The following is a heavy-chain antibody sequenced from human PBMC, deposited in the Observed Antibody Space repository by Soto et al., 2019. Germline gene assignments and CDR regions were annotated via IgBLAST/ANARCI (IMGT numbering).Heavy chain of an antibody. V-gene: IGHV4-31*03. CDR3: ARELSRYNCFDP. D-gene: IGHD6-25*01. CDR2: IYYSGST. J-gene: IGHJ5*02. Sequence: SETLSLTCTVSGGSISSGGYYWSWIRQHPGKGLEWIGYIYYSGSTYYNPSLKSRVIISVDTSKNQFSLKLSSVTAADTAIYYCARELSRYNCFDPRGKTTLGTGS. CDR1: GGSISSGGYY.